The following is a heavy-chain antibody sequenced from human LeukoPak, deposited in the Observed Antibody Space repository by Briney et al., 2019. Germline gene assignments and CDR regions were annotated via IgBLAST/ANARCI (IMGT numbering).Heavy chain of an antibody. J-gene: IGHJ3*02. CDR3: AREFTSGGSTLNDAFDI. Sequence: SETLSLTCTVSGGSISSSSYYWGWIRQPPGKGLEWIGGIYYSGSTYYNPSLKSRVTISVDTSKNQFSLKLSSVTAADTAVYYCAREFTSGGSTLNDAFDIWGQGTMVTVSS. CDR1: GGSISSSSYY. D-gene: IGHD2-15*01. V-gene: IGHV4-39*07. CDR2: IYYSGST.